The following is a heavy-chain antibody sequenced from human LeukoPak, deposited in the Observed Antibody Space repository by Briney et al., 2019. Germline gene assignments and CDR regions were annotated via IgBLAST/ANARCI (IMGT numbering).Heavy chain of an antibody. Sequence: ASVKVSCKASGYTFTSYDINWVRQATGQGLEWMGWMNHNSGNTGYVQKFQGRVTMTRNTSISTAYMELSSLRSEDTAVYYCATGPRRKWYYDFWSGDYYYYYMDVWGKGTTVTVSS. J-gene: IGHJ6*03. V-gene: IGHV1-8*01. CDR1: GYTFTSYD. D-gene: IGHD3-3*01. CDR2: MNHNSGNT. CDR3: ATGPRRKWYYDFWSGDYYYYYMDV.